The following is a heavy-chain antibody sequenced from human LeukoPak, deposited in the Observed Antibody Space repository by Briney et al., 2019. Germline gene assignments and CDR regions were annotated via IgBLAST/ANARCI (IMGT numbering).Heavy chain of an antibody. D-gene: IGHD5-18*01. Sequence: ASVKVSCKASGYTFTGYYMHWVRQAPGQGLEWMGWINTNTGNPTYAQGFTGRYVFSLDTSVSTAYLQISGLKADDTAVYYCGRDPKLGIRGYTYGYIDYWGQGTLVTVSS. V-gene: IGHV7-4-1*02. J-gene: IGHJ4*02. CDR2: INTNTGNP. CDR3: GRDPKLGIRGYTYGYIDY. CDR1: GYTFTGYY.